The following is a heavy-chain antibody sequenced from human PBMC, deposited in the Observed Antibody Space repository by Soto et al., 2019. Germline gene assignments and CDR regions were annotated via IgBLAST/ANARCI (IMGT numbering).Heavy chain of an antibody. D-gene: IGHD3-3*01. CDR3: ARHAYYDFWSGYSGYYGMDV. CDR2: IYYSGST. J-gene: IGHJ6*02. V-gene: IGHV4-39*01. CDR1: GGSISSSSYY. Sequence: SETLSLTCTVSGGSISSSSYYWGWIRQPPGKGLEWIGSIYYSGSTYYNPSLKSRVTISVDTSKNQFSLKLSSVTAADTAVYYCARHAYYDFWSGYSGYYGMDVWGQGTTVTVSS.